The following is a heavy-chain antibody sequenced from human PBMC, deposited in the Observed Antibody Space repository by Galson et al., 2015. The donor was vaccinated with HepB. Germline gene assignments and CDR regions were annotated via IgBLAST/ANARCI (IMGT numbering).Heavy chain of an antibody. Sequence: SLRLSCAASGFTFSSYGMHWVRQAPGKGLEWVAVISYDGSNKYYADSVKGRFTISRDNSKNTLYLQMNSLRAEDTAVYYCAKERNYYDSSFPPAIDYWGQGTLVTVSS. CDR3: AKERNYYDSSFPPAIDY. CDR1: GFTFSSYG. V-gene: IGHV3-30*18. J-gene: IGHJ4*02. D-gene: IGHD3-22*01. CDR2: ISYDGSNK.